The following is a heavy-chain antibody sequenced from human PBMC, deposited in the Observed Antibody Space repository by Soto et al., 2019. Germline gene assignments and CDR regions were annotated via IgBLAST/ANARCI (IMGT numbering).Heavy chain of an antibody. CDR1: GFTFSSYA. J-gene: IGHJ4*02. CDR3: ASSKRSGDSRVVDY. Sequence: PGGSLRLSCAASGFTFSSYAMSWVRQAPGKGLEWVSAISGSGGSTYYADSVKGRFTISRDNSKNTLYLQMNSLRAEDTAVYYCASSKRSGDSRVVDYWGQGTLVTVSS. CDR2: ISGSGGST. V-gene: IGHV3-23*01. D-gene: IGHD4-17*01.